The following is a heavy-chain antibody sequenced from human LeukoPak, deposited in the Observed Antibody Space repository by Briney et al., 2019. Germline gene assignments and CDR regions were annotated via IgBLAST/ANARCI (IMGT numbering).Heavy chain of an antibody. D-gene: IGHD5-18*01. V-gene: IGHV3-48*03. J-gene: IGHJ4*02. Sequence: GGSLGLSCAASGFTFSSYEMNWVRQAPGKGLEWVSYISSSGSTIYYADSVKGRFTISRDNAKNSLYLQMNSLRAEDTAVYYCARDRGGGYSYGAVDYWGQGTLVTVSS. CDR1: GFTFSSYE. CDR2: ISSSGSTI. CDR3: ARDRGGGYSYGAVDY.